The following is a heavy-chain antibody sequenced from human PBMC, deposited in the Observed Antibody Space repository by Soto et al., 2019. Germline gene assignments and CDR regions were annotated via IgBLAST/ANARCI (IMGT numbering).Heavy chain of an antibody. J-gene: IGHJ4*02. Sequence: GASVKVSCKASGGTFSSYAISWVRQAPGQGLEWMGGIIPIFGTANYAQKFQGRVTITADESTSTAYMELSSLRSEDTAVYYCACLDSGAVAGTVDYWGQGTLVTVSS. CDR2: IIPIFGTA. CDR3: ACLDSGAVAGTVDY. V-gene: IGHV1-69*13. D-gene: IGHD6-19*01. CDR1: GGTFSSYA.